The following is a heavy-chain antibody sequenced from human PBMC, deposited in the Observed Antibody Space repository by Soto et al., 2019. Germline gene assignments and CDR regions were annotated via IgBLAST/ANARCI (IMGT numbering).Heavy chain of an antibody. CDR2: IYHSGST. J-gene: IGHJ4*02. Sequence: KTSETLSLTCAVSGGSISSDGYSWSWIRQPPGKGLEWIGYIYHSGSTYYNPSLKSRVTISVDRSKNQFSLKLSSVTAADTAVYYCARYIVVVPAAIKGGFDYWGQGTLVTVSS. V-gene: IGHV4-30-2*01. D-gene: IGHD2-2*01. CDR3: ARYIVVVPAAIKGGFDY. CDR1: GGSISSDGYS.